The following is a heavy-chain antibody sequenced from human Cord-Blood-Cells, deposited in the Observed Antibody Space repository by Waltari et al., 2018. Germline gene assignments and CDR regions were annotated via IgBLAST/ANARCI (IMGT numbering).Heavy chain of an antibody. J-gene: IGHJ5*02. D-gene: IGHD2-2*01. CDR3: ARLVGCSSTSCYFWFDP. Sequence: QVQLQEAGPGLVKPSETLSIPCPVLGGCICIHYWRCIRRPPRMGLEWVGYIDYMGSTNYNPTLKGRYTISVDTSKNQFSRKLSSVTAADTAVYYCARLVGCSSTSCYFWFDPWGQGTLVTVSS. V-gene: IGHV4-59*11. CDR2: IDYMGST. CDR1: GGCICIHY.